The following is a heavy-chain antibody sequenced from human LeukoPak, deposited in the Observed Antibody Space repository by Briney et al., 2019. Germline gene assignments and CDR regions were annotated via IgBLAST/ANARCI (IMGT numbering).Heavy chain of an antibody. CDR1: GSSISSGYY. CDR2: MHHSGNT. V-gene: IGHV4-38-2*02. D-gene: IGHD2-2*01. Sequence: SETLSLTCTVSGSSISSGYYWGWIRQPPGKGLEWIGNMHHSGNTYYNPSLKSRVTISVDTSKNQLSLKLSSVTAADTAVYYCARSKAHLSTSWYGTWFDPWGQGTLVTVSS. J-gene: IGHJ5*02. CDR3: ARSKAHLSTSWYGTWFDP.